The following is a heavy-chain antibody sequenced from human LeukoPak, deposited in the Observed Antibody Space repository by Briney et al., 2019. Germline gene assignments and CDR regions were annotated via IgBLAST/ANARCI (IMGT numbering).Heavy chain of an antibody. D-gene: IGHD5-18*01. Sequence: ASVKVSCKASGGTFSSYAISWVRQAPGQGLEWMGGIIPIFGTANYAQKFQGRVTITADESTSTAYMELSSLRSEDTAVYYCACWIQLWFLLYFWGQGTLFTVSS. J-gene: IGHJ4*02. CDR1: GGTFSSYA. CDR3: ACWIQLWFLLYF. CDR2: IIPIFGTA. V-gene: IGHV1-69*13.